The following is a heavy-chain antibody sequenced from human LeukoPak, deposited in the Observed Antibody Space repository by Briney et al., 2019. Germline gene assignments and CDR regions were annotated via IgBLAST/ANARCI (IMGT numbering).Heavy chain of an antibody. CDR1: GFTFSSYG. V-gene: IGHV3-48*04. CDR3: ARSHMYGDYGEDI. Sequence: GGSLRLSCAASGFTFSSYGMHWVRQVPGKGLEWISYINSVGGTTFSADSVKGSFTITRDNANNTLYLQMNSLRAEDAAIYYCARSHMYGDYGEDIWGHGTVVAVSS. CDR2: INSVGGTT. D-gene: IGHD4-17*01. J-gene: IGHJ3*02.